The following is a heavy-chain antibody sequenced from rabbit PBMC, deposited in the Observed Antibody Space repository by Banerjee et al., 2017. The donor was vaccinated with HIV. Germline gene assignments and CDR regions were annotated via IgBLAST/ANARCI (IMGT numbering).Heavy chain of an antibody. Sequence: QSLEESGGDLVKPGASLTLTCTASGFTLNNYWMSWVRQAPGKGLEWIAYIYTGSSGSTYYASWAKGRFTISKTSSTTVTLQMTSLTAADTATYFCARTLDGGGSASNLWGQGTLVTVS. CDR3: ARTLDGGGSASNL. D-gene: IGHD8-1*01. CDR2: IYTGSSGST. V-gene: IGHV1S40*01. J-gene: IGHJ4*01. CDR1: GFTLNNYW.